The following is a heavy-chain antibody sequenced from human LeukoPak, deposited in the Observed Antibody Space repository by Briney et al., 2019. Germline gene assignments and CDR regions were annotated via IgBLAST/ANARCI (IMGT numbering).Heavy chain of an antibody. CDR2: ISGSGGST. V-gene: IGHV3-23*01. CDR3: AKSHGSSSGWSQGDWFDP. Sequence: PGGSLRLSCAASGFTFSSYAMSWVRQAPGKGLEWVSAISGSGGSTYYADSVKGRFTISRDNSKNTLYLQMNSLRAEDTAVYYCAKSHGSSSGWSQGDWFDPWGQGTLVTVSS. D-gene: IGHD6-13*01. J-gene: IGHJ5*02. CDR1: GFTFSSYA.